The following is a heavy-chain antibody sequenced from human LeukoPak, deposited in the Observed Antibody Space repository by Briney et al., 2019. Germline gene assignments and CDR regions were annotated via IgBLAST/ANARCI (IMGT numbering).Heavy chain of an antibody. CDR1: GLTIGDDA. V-gene: IGHV3-49*04. Sequence: GGSLRLSCTTSGLTIGDDAVSWVRQAPGKGLEWIGFIRSKTYGGTTEYAASLKGRFTISRDDSKSVAYLQMSSLKTEDTAVYYCTRAYSSSWSWYFDYGGQGTLVTVS. CDR2: IRSKTYGGTT. J-gene: IGHJ4*02. D-gene: IGHD6-13*01. CDR3: TRAYSSSWSWYFDY.